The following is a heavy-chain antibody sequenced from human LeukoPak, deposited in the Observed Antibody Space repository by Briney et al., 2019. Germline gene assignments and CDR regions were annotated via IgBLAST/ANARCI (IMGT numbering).Heavy chain of an antibody. CDR2: INVNRGGT. J-gene: IGHJ4*02. D-gene: IGHD2-2*01. CDR3: ARRYCSSTSCYYFDY. Sequence: ASVKVSCKASGYTFTDYYMHWVRQAPGQGLEWMGWINVNRGGTNYAQRFQGRVTTTRDTSITTAYMELSRLKSDDTAVYYCARRYCSSTSCYYFDYWGQGTLVTVSS. V-gene: IGHV1-2*02. CDR1: GYTFTDYY.